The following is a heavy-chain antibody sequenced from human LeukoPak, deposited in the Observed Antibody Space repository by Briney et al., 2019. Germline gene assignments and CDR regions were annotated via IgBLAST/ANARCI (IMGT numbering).Heavy chain of an antibody. CDR2: ISGSADNT. Sequence: GGSLRLSCTASGFTLSSYALSWVRQAPGEGLEWVSTISGSADNTNYAEAVKGRFTISRDNSKNTMYLQMNSLRAEDTAVYYCAKQGFGCWGQGTLVTVSS. CDR3: AKQGFGC. CDR1: GFTLSSYA. V-gene: IGHV3-23*01. J-gene: IGHJ4*02.